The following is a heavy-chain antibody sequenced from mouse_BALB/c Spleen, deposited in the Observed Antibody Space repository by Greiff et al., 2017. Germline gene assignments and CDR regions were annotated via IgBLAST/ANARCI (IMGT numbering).Heavy chain of an antibody. J-gene: IGHJ2*01. V-gene: IGHV2-6-7*01. Sequence: QVQLKQSGPGLVAPSQSLSITCTVSGFSLTGYGVNWVRQPPGKGLEWLGMIWGDGSTDYNSALKSRLSISKDNSKSQVFLKMNSLQTDDTARYYCASYDGYSGVDYWGQGTTLTVSS. CDR2: IWGDGST. D-gene: IGHD2-3*01. CDR3: ASYDGYSGVDY. CDR1: GFSLTGYG.